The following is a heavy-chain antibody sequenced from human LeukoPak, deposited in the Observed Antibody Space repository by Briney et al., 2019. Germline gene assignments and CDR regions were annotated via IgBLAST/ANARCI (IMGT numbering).Heavy chain of an antibody. CDR2: ISYDGSNK. V-gene: IGHV3-30-3*01. Sequence: GGSLRLSCAASGFTFSSYAMHWVRQAPGKGLEWVAVISYDGSNKYYADSVKGRFTISRDNSKNTLYLQMNSLRAEDTAVYYCARDRSWGSYFDYWGQGTLVTVSS. D-gene: IGHD2-15*01. J-gene: IGHJ4*02. CDR1: GFTFSSYA. CDR3: ARDRSWGSYFDY.